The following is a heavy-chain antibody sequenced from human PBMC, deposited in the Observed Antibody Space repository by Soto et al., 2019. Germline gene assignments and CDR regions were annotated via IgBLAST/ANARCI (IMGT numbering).Heavy chain of an antibody. CDR1: GGSINSRSYY. CDR2: IYYSGTT. CDR3: ARATIPPALPYTYFDY. D-gene: IGHD2-2*01. V-gene: IGHV4-39*01. Sequence: PSETLSLTCTVSGGSINSRSYYWGWIRQPPGKGLDWIGNIYYSGTTYYYPSLKSRVTISVDTSKNQFSLKLSSVTAADTAVYFCARATIPPALPYTYFDYWGRGILVTVSS. J-gene: IGHJ4*02.